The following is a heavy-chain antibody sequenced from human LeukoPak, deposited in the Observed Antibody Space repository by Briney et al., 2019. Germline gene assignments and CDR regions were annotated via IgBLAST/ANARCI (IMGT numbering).Heavy chain of an antibody. CDR1: GGSISSSSYY. Sequence: SETLSLTCTVSGGSISSSSYYWGWIRQPPGKGLEWIGSIYYSGSTYYNPSLKSRVTISVDTSKNQFSLKLSSVTAADTAVYYCARQSTLRPGYSRGWYGQGLDYWGQGTLVTVSS. CDR3: ARQSTLRPGYSRGWYGQGLDY. V-gene: IGHV4-39*01. J-gene: IGHJ4*02. CDR2: IYYSGST. D-gene: IGHD6-19*01.